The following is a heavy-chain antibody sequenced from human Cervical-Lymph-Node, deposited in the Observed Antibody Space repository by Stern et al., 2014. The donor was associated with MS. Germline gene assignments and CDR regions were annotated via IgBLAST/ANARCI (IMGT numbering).Heavy chain of an antibody. D-gene: IGHD3-22*01. CDR1: GFTFSSYG. CDR3: ARDNRDYYYDSSALDY. CDR2: IWYDGSNK. J-gene: IGHJ4*02. V-gene: IGHV3-33*01. Sequence: DQLVESGGGVVQPGRSLRLSCAASGFTFSSYGMHWVRQAPGKGLEWVAVIWYDGSNKYYADSVKGRFTISRDNSKNTLYLQMNSLRAEDTAVYYCARDNRDYYYDSSALDYWGQGTLVTVSS.